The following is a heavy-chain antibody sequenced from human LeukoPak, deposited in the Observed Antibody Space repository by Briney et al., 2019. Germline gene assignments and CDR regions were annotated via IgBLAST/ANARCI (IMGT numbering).Heavy chain of an antibody. CDR2: VHYSGST. V-gene: IGHV4-59*08. Sequence: SETLSLTCSVSGVSIFSYYWNWIRQPPGKGLEWIGYVHYSGSTDYNPSLKSRVTISVDTSKSQFSLKLSSATAADTAVYYCATGRSIRYFDYWGQGTLLTVSS. J-gene: IGHJ4*02. CDR1: GVSIFSYY. CDR3: ATGRSIRYFDY. D-gene: IGHD3-9*01.